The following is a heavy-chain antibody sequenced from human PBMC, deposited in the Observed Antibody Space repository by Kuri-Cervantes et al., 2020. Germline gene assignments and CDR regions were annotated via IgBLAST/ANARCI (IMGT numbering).Heavy chain of an antibody. CDR1: DYSISSGYY. D-gene: IGHD6-13*01. CDR2: IYHSGST. CDR3: ASMSSSSWGDAFDI. J-gene: IGHJ3*02. V-gene: IGHV4-38-2*01. Sequence: SQTLSLTCAVSDYSISSGYYWGWIRQPPGKGLEWIGSIYHSGSTYYNPSLKSRVTISVDTSKNQFSLKLSSVTAADTAVYYCASMSSSSWGDAFDIWGQGTMVTVSS.